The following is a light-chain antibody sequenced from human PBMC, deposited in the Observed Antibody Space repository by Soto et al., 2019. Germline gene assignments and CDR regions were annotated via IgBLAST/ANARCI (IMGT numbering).Light chain of an antibody. CDR2: GAS. V-gene: IGKV3-15*01. CDR3: QQYNNGPGT. CDR1: QSVSSK. J-gene: IGKJ1*01. Sequence: EIVLTQSPGTLSVSPGERATLSCRASQSVSSKLAWYQQKPGQAPRLLFYGASTGATGIPARFSGSGFETDFTLSISSLQSEDFAVYYCQQYNNGPGTFGQGTKV.